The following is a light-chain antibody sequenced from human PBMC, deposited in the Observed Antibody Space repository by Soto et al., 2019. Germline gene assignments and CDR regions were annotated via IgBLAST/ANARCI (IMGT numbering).Light chain of an antibody. Sequence: EILLTQSPCALSLSPGERATLSCRASQSVTSNFLAWYQQQPGQAPRLLSSGASTRATDIPDRFSGSGSRTEFTLAISKVEPEDFEVYYCLQYATSPRTFGQGTKVDIK. CDR2: GAS. V-gene: IGKV3-20*01. CDR1: QSVTSNF. J-gene: IGKJ1*01. CDR3: LQYATSPRT.